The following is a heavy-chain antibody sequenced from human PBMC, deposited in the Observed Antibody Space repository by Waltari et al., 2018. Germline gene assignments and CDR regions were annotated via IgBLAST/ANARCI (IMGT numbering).Heavy chain of an antibody. J-gene: IGHJ6*03. CDR3: ARVVGYYYYYMDV. CDR2: INDSGRT. Sequence: QVQLQQWGAGLLKPSETLSLTCDVSGGSLSGYHWTWIRQPPGKGLEGIGEINDSGRTTYKPSLESRVSVSRDTATNQFSLRVRSVTAADTAVYYCARVVGYYYYYMDVWGKGTTVTISS. CDR1: GGSLSGYH. V-gene: IGHV4-34*02.